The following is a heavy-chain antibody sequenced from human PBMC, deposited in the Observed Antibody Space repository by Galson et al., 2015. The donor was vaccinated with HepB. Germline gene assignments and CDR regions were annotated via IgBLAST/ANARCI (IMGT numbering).Heavy chain of an antibody. CDR1: GYTFTSYY. D-gene: IGHD3-3*01. V-gene: IGHV1-46*01. CDR2: INPTGART. Sequence: SVKVSCKASGYTFTSYYMHWVRQAPGQGLEWMGLINPTGARTWYAQKFQGRVTMTRDTSTSTDYLELSSLRSEDTAVYYCARGGLSIFGVDHDALDIWGQGTVVTVSS. CDR3: ARGGLSIFGVDHDALDI. J-gene: IGHJ3*02.